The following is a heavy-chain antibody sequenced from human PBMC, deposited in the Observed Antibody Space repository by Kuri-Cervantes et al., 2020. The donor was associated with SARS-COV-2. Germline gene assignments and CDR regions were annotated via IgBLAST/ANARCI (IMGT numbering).Heavy chain of an antibody. D-gene: IGHD1-26*01. Sequence: ASVKVSCKTSGYTFTSYDITWVRQATGQGLEWMGWMNPNSGYTGYAQKFQGRVTLTRNTCISTAYMELNSLTSEDTAVYYCATEVGDYWGQGTLVTVSS. V-gene: IGHV1-8*03. CDR1: GYTFTSYD. J-gene: IGHJ4*02. CDR3: ATEVGDY. CDR2: MNPNSGYT.